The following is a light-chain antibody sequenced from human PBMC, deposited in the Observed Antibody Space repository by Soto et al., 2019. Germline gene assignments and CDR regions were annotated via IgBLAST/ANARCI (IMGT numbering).Light chain of an antibody. CDR2: EVN. V-gene: IGLV2-14*01. Sequence: QSVLTQPASVSGSPGQSITISCTGTSSDVGSYNYVSWYQQHPGKAPKLIIYEVNNRPSGVSDRFSGSKSGNTASLTISGLQAEDEADYYCSSYTGITTFVVFGGGTQLTVL. J-gene: IGLJ2*01. CDR1: SSDVGSYNY. CDR3: SSYTGITTFVV.